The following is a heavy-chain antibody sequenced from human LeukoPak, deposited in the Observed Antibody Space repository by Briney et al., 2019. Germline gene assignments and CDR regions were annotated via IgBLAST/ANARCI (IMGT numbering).Heavy chain of an antibody. CDR3: AIYDSSGYYNY. V-gene: IGHV3-64*04. J-gene: IGHJ4*02. Sequence: GGSLRLSCSASGFTFNRFYLHWVRQAPGKGLEFVSHISSNGATTYYADSVKGRFTISRDNSKNTLYLQMNSLRAEDTAVYYCAIYDSSGYYNYWGQGTLVTVSS. CDR1: GFTFNRFY. CDR2: ISSNGATT. D-gene: IGHD3-22*01.